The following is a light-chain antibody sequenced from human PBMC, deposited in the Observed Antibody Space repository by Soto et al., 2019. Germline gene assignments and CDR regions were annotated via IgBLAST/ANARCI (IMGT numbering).Light chain of an antibody. J-gene: IGKJ2*01. CDR3: QQGYKTPYT. V-gene: IGKV1-39*01. CDR2: GTS. CDR1: QIIAND. Sequence: DIQMTQSPSSLSASVGDIVTITCRASQIIANDLNWYQQKPGKAPKLLVYGTSSLQSGVPSRFSGRGSGTDFTLTINSLQPDDFAVYYCQQGYKTPYTFGRGTK.